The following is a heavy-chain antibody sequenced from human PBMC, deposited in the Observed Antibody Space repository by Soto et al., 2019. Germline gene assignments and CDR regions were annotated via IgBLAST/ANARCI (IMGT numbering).Heavy chain of an antibody. J-gene: IGHJ3*02. CDR2: INHSGST. V-gene: IGHV4-34*01. D-gene: IGHD4-17*01. CDR3: ARPHDYGGNMDAFDI. Sequence: SETLSLTCAVYGGSFSGYYWSWIRQPPGKGLEWIGEINHSGSTNYNPSLKSRVTISVDTSKNQFSLKLSSVTAADTAVYYCARPHDYGGNMDAFDIWGQGTMVTVSS. CDR1: GGSFSGYY.